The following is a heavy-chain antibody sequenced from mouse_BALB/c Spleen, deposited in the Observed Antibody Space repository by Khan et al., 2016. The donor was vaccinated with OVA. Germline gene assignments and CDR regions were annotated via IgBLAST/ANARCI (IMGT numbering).Heavy chain of an antibody. CDR1: GYTFTSYW. Sequence: VQLQESGAELVKAGASVKMSCKASGYTFTSYWMHWVKQRLGQGLEWFAETNPTNGRTYYNEKFKSKATLTVDKSSSTAYMLLSGPTFEDSAVYYCARIKKIVATYFAYWGQGTTLTVSS. V-gene: IGHV1S81*02. CDR2: TNPTNGRT. D-gene: IGHD1-1*01. CDR3: ARIKKIVATYFAY. J-gene: IGHJ2*01.